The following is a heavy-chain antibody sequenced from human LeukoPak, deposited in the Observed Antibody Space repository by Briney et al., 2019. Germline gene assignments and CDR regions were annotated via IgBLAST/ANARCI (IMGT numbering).Heavy chain of an antibody. V-gene: IGHV3-30*02. D-gene: IGHD3-22*01. CDR2: IRYDGSNK. CDR3: AKGTYYYDSSGEFDY. CDR1: GFTFSSYG. J-gene: IGHJ4*02. Sequence: GGSLRLSCAASGFTFSSYGMHWVRQAPGKGLEWVAFIRYDGSNKYYADSMKGRFTISRDNSKNTLYLQMNSLRAEDTAVYYCAKGTYYYDSSGEFDYWGQGTLVTVSS.